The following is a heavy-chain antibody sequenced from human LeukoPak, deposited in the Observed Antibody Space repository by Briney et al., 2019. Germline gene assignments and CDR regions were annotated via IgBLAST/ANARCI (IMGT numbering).Heavy chain of an antibody. V-gene: IGHV1-2*02. J-gene: IGHJ1*01. CDR3: AGPLYCSSTSCPLQH. D-gene: IGHD2-2*01. CDR1: GHTFTGYY. CDR2: INPNSGGT. Sequence: ASVTVSCKASGHTFTGYYMHWVRQAPGQGLEWMGWINPNSGGTNYAQKFQGRVTMTRDTSISTAYMELSRLRSDDTAVYYCAGPLYCSSTSCPLQHWGQGTLVTVSS.